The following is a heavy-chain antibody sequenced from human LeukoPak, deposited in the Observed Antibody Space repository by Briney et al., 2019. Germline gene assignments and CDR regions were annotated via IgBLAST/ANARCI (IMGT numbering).Heavy chain of an antibody. J-gene: IGHJ4*02. D-gene: IGHD5-24*01. Sequence: GGSLRLSCAASGFTFSSYSMNWVRQAPGKGLEWVSSISSSSSYIYYADSVKGRFTISRDNAKNSLYLQMNSLRAEDTAVYYCAEGGYNSYYFDYWGQGTLVTVSS. CDR1: GFTFSSYS. CDR2: ISSSSSYI. V-gene: IGHV3-21*01. CDR3: AEGGYNSYYFDY.